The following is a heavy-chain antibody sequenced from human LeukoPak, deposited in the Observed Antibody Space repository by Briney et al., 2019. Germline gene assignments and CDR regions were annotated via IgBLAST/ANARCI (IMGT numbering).Heavy chain of an antibody. CDR2: INPNSGGI. J-gene: IGHJ4*02. CDR1: GYTFTGYY. D-gene: IGHD3-22*01. Sequence: GASVKVSCKASGYTFTGYYMHWVRQAPGQGLEWMGRINPNSGGINYGQKFQGRVTMTRDTSISTAYMELSRLRSDDTAVYYCARGDDYYDSSGYYSPYPRDYWGQGTLVTVSS. CDR3: ARGDDYYDSSGYYSPYPRDY. V-gene: IGHV1-2*06.